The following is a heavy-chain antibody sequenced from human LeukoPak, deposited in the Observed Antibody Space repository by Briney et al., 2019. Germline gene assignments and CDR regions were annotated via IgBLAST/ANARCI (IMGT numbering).Heavy chain of an antibody. CDR1: GFPFTRFY. CDR3: ARKDFSSGSFSY. V-gene: IGHV3-11*04. CDR2: IGLSDSPL. J-gene: IGHJ4*02. Sequence: PGGSLRLSCAVSGFPFTRFYMSWIRQAPGKGLEWISYIGLSDSPLDYADSVRGRFTTSRDNAKNSLYLELNSLRAEDTAVYYCARKDFSSGSFSYWGQGTLVTVSS. D-gene: IGHD3-22*01.